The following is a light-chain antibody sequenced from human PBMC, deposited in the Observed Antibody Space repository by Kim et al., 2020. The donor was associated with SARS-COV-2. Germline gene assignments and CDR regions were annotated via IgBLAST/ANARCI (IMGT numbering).Light chain of an antibody. CDR3: QQYGSLPPIT. V-gene: IGKV3-20*01. J-gene: IGKJ5*01. Sequence: PGERATLSYRASHPVNRNCLAWYQQKPGQAPRLLIYAASSRATGIPDRFSGGGSGTDFTLPINSLEPEDFAVYYCQQYGSLPPITFGQGTRLEIK. CDR1: HPVNRNC. CDR2: AAS.